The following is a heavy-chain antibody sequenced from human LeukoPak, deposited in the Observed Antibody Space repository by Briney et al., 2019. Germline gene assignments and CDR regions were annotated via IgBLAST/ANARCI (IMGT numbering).Heavy chain of an antibody. D-gene: IGHD6-13*01. J-gene: IGHJ4*02. CDR1: GGSISSANYY. Sequence: SETLSLTCTVSGGSISSANYYWSWIRQPAWEGLEWIGRIYTSGSTNYNPSLKSRVTISVDTSKNQFSLKLSSVTAADTAVYYCARKTGYSSSWFVFRYFDYWGQGTLVTVSS. V-gene: IGHV4-61*02. CDR3: ARKTGYSSSWFVFRYFDY. CDR2: IYTSGST.